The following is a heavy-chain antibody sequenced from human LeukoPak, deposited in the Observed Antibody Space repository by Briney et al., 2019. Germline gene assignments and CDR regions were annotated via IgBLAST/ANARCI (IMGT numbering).Heavy chain of an antibody. CDR1: GFTFSSYN. CDR3: ARDASTVTNREFDY. V-gene: IGHV3-21*01. J-gene: IGHJ4*02. CDR2: ISSDTSYI. D-gene: IGHD4-17*01. Sequence: GGSLRLSCAASGFTFSSYNMNWVRQAPGKGLEWVSLISSDTSYIHYADSVKGRFTISRDNAKNSVFLQMNSLRAEDTAVYYCARDASTVTNREFDYWGQGTLVTVSS.